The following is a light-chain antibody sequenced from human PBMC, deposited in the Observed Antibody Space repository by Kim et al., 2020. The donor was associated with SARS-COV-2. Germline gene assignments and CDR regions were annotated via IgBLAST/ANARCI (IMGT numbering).Light chain of an antibody. CDR3: QKYSDWPRT. V-gene: IGKV3-15*01. CDR2: GAS. CDR1: QSISTN. J-gene: IGKJ1*01. Sequence: EILMTQSPATLSVSPGERATLSCRASQSISTNLAWYHQRPGQAPRLLIYGASTRASGIPATFSGSGSGTEFTLTRSSLQSEDFAVYYCQKYSDWPRTFGQGTKVDIK.